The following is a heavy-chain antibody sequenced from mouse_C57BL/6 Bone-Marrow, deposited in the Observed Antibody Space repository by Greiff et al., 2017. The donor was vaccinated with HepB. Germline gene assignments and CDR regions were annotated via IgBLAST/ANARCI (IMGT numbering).Heavy chain of an antibody. CDR1: GFNIKDDY. V-gene: IGHV14-4*01. CDR2: IDPENGDT. J-gene: IGHJ4*01. D-gene: IGHD1-1*01. CDR3: ITTVVALYYYAMDY. Sequence: EVQLQQSGAELVRPGASVKLSCTASGFNIKDDYMHWVKQRPEQGLAWIGWIDPENGDTEYASKFQGKATITADTSSNTAYLQLSSLTSEDTAVYYCITTVVALYYYAMDYWGQGTSVTVSS.